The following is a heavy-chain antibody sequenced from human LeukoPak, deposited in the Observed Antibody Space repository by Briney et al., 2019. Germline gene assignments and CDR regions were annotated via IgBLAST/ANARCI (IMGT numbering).Heavy chain of an antibody. D-gene: IGHD1-1*01. J-gene: IGHJ3*02. V-gene: IGHV3-30*18. CDR2: ISYDGSNK. CDR1: GFTFSNYG. Sequence: GGSLRLSCADSGFTFSNYGMHWLRQAPGKGLEWVAVISYDGSNKYYADSVKGRFTISRDNAKNTLFLEMNSLRAEDTAVYFCGKLRTKTSYDAFDIFYQGTMVTVSS. CDR3: GKLRTKTSYDAFDI.